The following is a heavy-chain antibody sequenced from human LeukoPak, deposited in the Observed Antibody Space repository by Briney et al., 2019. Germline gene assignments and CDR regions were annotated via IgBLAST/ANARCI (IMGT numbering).Heavy chain of an antibody. D-gene: IGHD1-26*01. CDR2: INSSGRT. J-gene: IGHJ4*02. CDR3: AGDAPLRGATKVLDY. CDR1: GDSIRSFY. V-gene: IGHV4-4*07. Sequence: PSETMSLTCTVSGDSIRSFYWSWIRQPAGKGLEWIGRINSSGRTNYNPSLNSRVTMSADTSNNRFSLKLSSVTAADTAVYYCAGDAPLRGATKVLDYWGQGTLVTVSS.